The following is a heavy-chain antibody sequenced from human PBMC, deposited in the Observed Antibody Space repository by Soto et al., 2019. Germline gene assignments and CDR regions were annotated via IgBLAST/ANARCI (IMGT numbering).Heavy chain of an antibody. CDR1: GFSFSTYS. V-gene: IGHV3-21*01. CDR2: IRRSGDYT. J-gene: IGHJ6*02. CDR3: ARSTSIGGMDV. Sequence: GGSLRLSCIASGFSFSTYSMNWVRQAPGKGLEWVSSIRRSGDYTYYADSLKGRFTISRDNAKNSLSLQMISLRAEDTAVYYCARSTSIGGMDVWGQGTTVTVSS. D-gene: IGHD6-6*01.